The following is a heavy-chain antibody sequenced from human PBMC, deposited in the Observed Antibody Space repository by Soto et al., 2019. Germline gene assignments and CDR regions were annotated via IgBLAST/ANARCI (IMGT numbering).Heavy chain of an antibody. Sequence: GESLKISCNGSGYSFTSYWVSWVRQMPWKGLEWMGRIDPSDSYTNYGPSFQGHVTISADKSISTAYLQWSSLKASDTAMYYCARQLVVPAAISGYYYYGMDVWGQGTTVTVSS. CDR3: ARQLVVPAAISGYYYYGMDV. CDR2: IDPSDSYT. V-gene: IGHV5-10-1*01. CDR1: GYSFTSYW. D-gene: IGHD2-2*02. J-gene: IGHJ6*02.